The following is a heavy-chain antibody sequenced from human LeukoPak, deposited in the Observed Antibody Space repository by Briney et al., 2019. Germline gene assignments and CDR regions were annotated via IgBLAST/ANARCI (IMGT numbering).Heavy chain of an antibody. CDR1: GFTFSSYA. CDR3: AKDPITMVRGVIVNWFDP. J-gene: IGHJ5*02. CDR2: ISGSGGST. D-gene: IGHD3-10*01. Sequence: GGSLRLSCAASGFTFSSYAMSWVRQAPGKGLEWGSAISGSGGSTYYADSVKGRFTISRDNSKNTLYLQMNSLRAEDTAVYYCAKDPITMVRGVIVNWFDPWGQGTLVTVSS. V-gene: IGHV3-23*01.